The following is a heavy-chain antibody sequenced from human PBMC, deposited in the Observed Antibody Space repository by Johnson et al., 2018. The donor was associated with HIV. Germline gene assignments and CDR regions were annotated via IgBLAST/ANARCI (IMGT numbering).Heavy chain of an antibody. J-gene: IGHJ3*02. CDR3: ARDPSPRVGATYAFDI. V-gene: IGHV3-66*01. CDR1: GFIVRSNY. D-gene: IGHD1-26*01. CDR2: IYSGGDT. Sequence: VQLVESGGGLVQSGGSLRLSCAASGFIVRSNYMNWVRQAPGKGLEWVSVIYSGGDTYYSDSVMGRFTISRDTSKNTLYLQMNSLRGEDTAVYYCARDPSPRVGATYAFDIWGQGTMVTVSS.